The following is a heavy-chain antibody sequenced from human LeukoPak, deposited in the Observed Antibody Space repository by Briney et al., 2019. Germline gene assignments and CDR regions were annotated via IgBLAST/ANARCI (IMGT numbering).Heavy chain of an antibody. CDR3: TRYQVPPGRDYFDY. D-gene: IGHD2-2*01. CDR1: GYNFASYW. V-gene: IGHV5-51*01. J-gene: IGHJ4*02. Sequence: GESLKISCKGSGYNFASYWIGWVRQMPGKGLEWMGNINSGDSDTRYSPSLQGQVTMTVDKSINTAYLHWSSLKASDTAMYYCTRYQVPPGRDYFDYWGQGTLVTVSS. CDR2: INSGDSDT.